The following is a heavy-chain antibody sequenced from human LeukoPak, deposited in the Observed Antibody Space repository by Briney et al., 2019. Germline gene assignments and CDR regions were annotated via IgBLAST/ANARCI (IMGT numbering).Heavy chain of an antibody. CDR2: ISPSGDIK. CDR3: AKDDAWLQYND. V-gene: IGHV3-23*01. J-gene: IGHJ4*02. D-gene: IGHD5-24*01. CDR1: GFTFSRHG. Sequence: GGCLRLSCVASGFTFSRHGMNWVRQAPGKGLEWVSGISPSGDIKYYVDSVKGRFTVSRDNSKNTLYLQINSLRDEDTAVYYCAKDDAWLQYNDWGQGTLVTVSS.